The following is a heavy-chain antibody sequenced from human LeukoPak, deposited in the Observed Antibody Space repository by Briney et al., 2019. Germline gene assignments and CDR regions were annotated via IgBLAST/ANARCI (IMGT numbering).Heavy chain of an antibody. CDR3: AGEGASITIFGVVIYDAFDI. D-gene: IGHD3-3*01. CDR2: IYYSGST. Sequence: SEALFLTCTVSGGSVSSGRYSWSWIRQPPGKGLEWLGYIYYSGSTNYNPSLKSRVTISVDTSKNQFSLKLSSVTAADTAVYYCAGEGASITIFGVVIYDAFDIWGQGTMVTVSS. V-gene: IGHV4-61*01. J-gene: IGHJ3*02. CDR1: GGSVSSGRYS.